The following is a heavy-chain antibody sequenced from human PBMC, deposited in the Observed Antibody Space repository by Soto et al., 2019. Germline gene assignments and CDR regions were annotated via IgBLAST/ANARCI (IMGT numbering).Heavy chain of an antibody. J-gene: IGHJ4*02. D-gene: IGHD3-3*01. CDR3: ARGGQDFWSGPFDY. CDR2: IYTSGST. CDR1: GGSISSYY. Sequence: KSSATLSLTCTVSGGSISSYYWSWIRQPAGKGLEWIGRIYTSGSTNYNPSLKSRVTMSVDTSKNQFSLKLSSVTAADTAVYYCARGGQDFWSGPFDYWGQGALVTVSS. V-gene: IGHV4-4*07.